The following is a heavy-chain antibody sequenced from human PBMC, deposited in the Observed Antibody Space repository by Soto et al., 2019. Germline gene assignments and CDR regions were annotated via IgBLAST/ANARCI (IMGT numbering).Heavy chain of an antibody. CDR3: ARLFCSPDTCDSWFDP. J-gene: IGHJ5*02. V-gene: IGHV5-10-1*01. CDR1: GDTFTTFW. Sequence: GESLKISCTGFGDTFTTFWISWVLQMPGKGLEWMGRIDPRDSQTNYSPSFQGHVTISVDKSISTAYLQWDSLKSSDTAMYYCARLFCSPDTCDSWFDPWGQGTLVTVSS. D-gene: IGHD3-10*02. CDR2: IDPRDSQT.